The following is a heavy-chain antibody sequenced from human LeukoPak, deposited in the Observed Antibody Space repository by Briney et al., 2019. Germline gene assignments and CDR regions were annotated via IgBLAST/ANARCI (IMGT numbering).Heavy chain of an antibody. Sequence: PGGSLRLSCAASGFTFSSYWMSWVRQAPGKGLEGVANIKQDGSEKYYVDSVKGRFTISRDNAKNSLYQQMNSLRAEDTAVYYCARDLRGPSWDWGPSAPYFDYWGQGTLVTAPS. CDR1: GFTFSSYW. J-gene: IGHJ4*02. D-gene: IGHD7-27*01. CDR3: ARDLRGPSWDWGPSAPYFDY. CDR2: IKQDGSEK. V-gene: IGHV3-7*01.